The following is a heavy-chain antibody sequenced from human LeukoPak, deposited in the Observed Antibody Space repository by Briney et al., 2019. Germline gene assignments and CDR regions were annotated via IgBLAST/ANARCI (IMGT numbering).Heavy chain of an antibody. J-gene: IGHJ4*02. D-gene: IGHD2-15*01. CDR1: GYSFTTYW. V-gene: IGHV5-51*01. Sequence: GESLKISCKGSGYSFTTYWIGWVRQMPGKGLEWMGIIYPGDSDTRYSPSFQGQVTISADKSISTAYLQWSSLKASDTAIYYCARQGQYCSGGSCYSEAYFDYWGQGTLVTASS. CDR3: ARQGQYCSGGSCYSEAYFDY. CDR2: IYPGDSDT.